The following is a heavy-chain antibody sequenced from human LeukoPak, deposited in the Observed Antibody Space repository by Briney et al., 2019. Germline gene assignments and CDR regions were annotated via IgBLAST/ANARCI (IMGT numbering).Heavy chain of an antibody. D-gene: IGHD4-11*01. Sequence: SETLSLTYAVYGGSFSGYYWSWIRQPPGKGLEWIGEINHSGSTNYNPSPKSRVTISVDTSKNQFSLKLSSVTAADTAVYYCARFRFAVTLDYWGQGTLVTVSS. CDR2: INHSGST. J-gene: IGHJ4*02. CDR1: GGSFSGYY. CDR3: ARFRFAVTLDY. V-gene: IGHV4-34*01.